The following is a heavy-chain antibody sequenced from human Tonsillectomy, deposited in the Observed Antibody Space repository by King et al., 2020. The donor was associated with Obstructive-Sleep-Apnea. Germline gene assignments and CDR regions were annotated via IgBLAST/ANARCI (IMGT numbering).Heavy chain of an antibody. D-gene: IGHD2-21*01. Sequence: LQLQESGPGLVKPSETLSLTCTVSGDSISTSYYWTWIRQPPGKGLEWIGSIYYSGSTYYNPSLKSRVTISVDTSKNQFSLNLNSVTAADTAMYYCARGPSLGEENDYWGQGTLVTVSS. CDR3: ARGPSLGEENDY. V-gene: IGHV4-39*07. J-gene: IGHJ4*02. CDR1: GDSISTSYY. CDR2: IYYSGST.